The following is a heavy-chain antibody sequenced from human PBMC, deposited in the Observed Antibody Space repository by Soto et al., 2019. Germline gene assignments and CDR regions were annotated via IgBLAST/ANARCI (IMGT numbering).Heavy chain of an antibody. J-gene: IGHJ4*02. D-gene: IGHD4-17*01. Sequence: PSDTLSLTCTVSGGSISSYFWSWIRQPPGKGLEWIGYIYYSGTTNYNPSLKSRVTISVDTSKNQFSLKLSSVTAADTAVYYCARSKDYGGNSVDYWGQGTLVTVSS. V-gene: IGHV4-59*01. CDR1: GGSISSYF. CDR2: IYYSGTT. CDR3: ARSKDYGGNSVDY.